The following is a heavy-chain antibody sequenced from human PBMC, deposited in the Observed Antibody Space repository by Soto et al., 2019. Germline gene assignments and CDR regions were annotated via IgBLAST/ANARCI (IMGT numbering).Heavy chain of an antibody. J-gene: IGHJ4*02. Sequence: ASVKVSCKTSGYTFTDYYMHWVRQAPRQAFEWVGGINPKSGGPKYVPKFQGRVTVTRDTTTSTAYMELNRLTSDDTAVYYCASEDCRNTNCLKGFDYWGQGTLVTVSS. D-gene: IGHD2-15*01. CDR2: INPKSGGP. V-gene: IGHV1-2*02. CDR1: GYTFTDYY. CDR3: ASEDCRNTNCLKGFDY.